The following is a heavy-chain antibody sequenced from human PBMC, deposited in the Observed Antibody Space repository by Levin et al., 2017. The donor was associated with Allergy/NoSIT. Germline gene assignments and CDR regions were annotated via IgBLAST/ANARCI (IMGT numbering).Heavy chain of an antibody. J-gene: IGHJ3*01. CDR2: ISGSSKYT. CDR3: ARARFNDAFDL. V-gene: IGHV3-11*05. CDR1: GLTFSDFY. Sequence: PGGSLRLSCAASGLTFSDFYMSWIRQSPGKGLEWLSYISGSSKYTKYADSVKGRFTVSRDNSKNSMFLQMNSLRAEDTAVYYCARARFNDAFDLWGQGTMVTVSS.